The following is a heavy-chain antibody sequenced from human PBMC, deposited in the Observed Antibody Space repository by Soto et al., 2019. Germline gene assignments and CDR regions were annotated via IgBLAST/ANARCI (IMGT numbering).Heavy chain of an antibody. CDR1: GGTFGNSA. CDR3: ARSYYGSGSYWFYGMDV. J-gene: IGHJ6*02. CDR2: IIPSFATG. D-gene: IGHD3-10*01. V-gene: IGHV1-69*06. Sequence: QVQLVQSGAEVKKPGSSVKVSCKASGGTFGNSAISWVRQAPGQGLEWMGGIIPSFATGNSAPEFQGRLTITADKSKTTAYMELSSLRSEDPAVYYCARSYYGSGSYWFYGMDVWGQGTTVTVSS.